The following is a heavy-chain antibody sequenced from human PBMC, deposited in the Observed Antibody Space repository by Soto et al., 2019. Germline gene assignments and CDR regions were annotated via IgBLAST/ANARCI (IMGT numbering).Heavy chain of an antibody. V-gene: IGHV3-30*18. D-gene: IGHD3-10*01. CDR3: AKDPLWFGPVGTDGMDV. J-gene: IGHJ6*01. Sequence: WGSLRLSCAASGFTFSSYGMHWVRQAPGKGLEWVAVISYDGSNKYYADSVKGRFTISRDNSKNTLYLQMNSLRAEDTAVYYCAKDPLWFGPVGTDGMDVWGQGTKVPV. CDR2: ISYDGSNK. CDR1: GFTFSSYG.